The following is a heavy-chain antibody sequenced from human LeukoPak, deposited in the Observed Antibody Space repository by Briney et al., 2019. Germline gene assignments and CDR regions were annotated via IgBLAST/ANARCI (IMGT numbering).Heavy chain of an antibody. CDR2: ISGSGGST. D-gene: IGHD3-10*01. Sequence: GGSLRLSCAASGFTFSSYAMSWVRQAPGKGLEWVSAISGSGGSTYYADSVKGRFTISRDNSKNTLYLQMNSLRAEDTAVYYCAKDRYYYGSGSYAKDYWGQGTLVTVSS. CDR3: AKDRYYYGSGSYAKDY. CDR1: GFTFSSYA. V-gene: IGHV3-23*01. J-gene: IGHJ4*02.